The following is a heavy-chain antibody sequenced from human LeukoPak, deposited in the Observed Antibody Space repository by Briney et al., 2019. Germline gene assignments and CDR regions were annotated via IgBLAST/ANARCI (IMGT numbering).Heavy chain of an antibody. CDR2: INNDGSII. J-gene: IGHJ4*02. V-gene: IGHV3-74*01. D-gene: IGHD7-27*01. CDR3: VRGDWGSGY. Sequence: GGSLRLSCAASGFTFSNYWMHWVRQAPGKGLEWVSGINNDGSIINYADSVKGRFTISRDNAKNTLFLQMNRLRAEDTAVYYCVRGDWGSGYWGQGTLVTVSS. CDR1: GFTFSNYW.